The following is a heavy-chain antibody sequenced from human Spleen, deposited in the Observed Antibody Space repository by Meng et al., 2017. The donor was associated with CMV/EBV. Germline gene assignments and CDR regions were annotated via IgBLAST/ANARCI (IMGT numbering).Heavy chain of an antibody. CDR3: ARDGGDIVVVPAAIGRAGYGMDV. CDR2: ISAYNGNT. Sequence: ASVKVSCKASGYTFTNYDINWVRQATGQGLEWMGWISAYNGNTNYAQKLQGRVTMTTDTSTSTAYRELRSLRSDDTAVYYCARDGGDIVVVPAAIGRAGYGMDVWGQGTTVTVSS. D-gene: IGHD2-2*02. J-gene: IGHJ6*02. CDR1: GYTFTNYD. V-gene: IGHV1-18*01.